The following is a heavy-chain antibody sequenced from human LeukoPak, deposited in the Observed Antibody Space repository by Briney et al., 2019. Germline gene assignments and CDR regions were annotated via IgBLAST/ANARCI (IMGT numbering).Heavy chain of an antibody. CDR3: AGRGSGSYQDY. CDR1: GGSISSSSYY. Sequence: SETLSLTCTVSGGSISSSSYYWGWIRQPPGKGLEWIGSIYYSGSTYYNPSLKSRVTISVDTSKNQFSLKLSSVTAADTAVYCCAGRGSGSYQDYWGQGTLVTVSS. D-gene: IGHD3-10*01. J-gene: IGHJ4*02. CDR2: IYYSGST. V-gene: IGHV4-39*01.